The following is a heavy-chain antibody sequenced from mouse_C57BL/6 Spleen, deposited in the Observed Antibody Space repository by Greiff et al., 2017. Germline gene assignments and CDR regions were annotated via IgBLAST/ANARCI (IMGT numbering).Heavy chain of an antibody. V-gene: IGHV1-82*01. CDR1: GYAFSSSW. CDR2: IYPGDGDT. J-gene: IGHJ4*01. D-gene: IGHD3-2*02. CDR3: ARGSSGYDYAMDY. Sequence: VQLQESGPELVKPGASVKISCKASGYAFSSSWMNWVKQRPGKGLEWIGRIYPGDGDTNYNGKLKGKATLTADKSSSTAHMQLSSLTSEDSAVYFCARGSSGYDYAMDYWGQGTSVTVSS.